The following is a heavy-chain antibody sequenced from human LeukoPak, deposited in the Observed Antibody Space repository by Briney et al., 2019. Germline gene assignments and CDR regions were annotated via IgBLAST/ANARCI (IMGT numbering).Heavy chain of an antibody. CDR3: VFGAVAEGLIKENDY. CDR1: GYTLTELS. D-gene: IGHD6-19*01. V-gene: IGHV1-24*01. Sequence: GASVRVSCKVSGYTLTELSMHWVRQAPGKGLEWMGGFDPEDGETIYAQKFQGRVTMTEDTSTDTAYMELSSLRSEDTAVYYCVFGAVAEGLIKENDYWGQGTLVTVSS. J-gene: IGHJ4*02. CDR2: FDPEDGET.